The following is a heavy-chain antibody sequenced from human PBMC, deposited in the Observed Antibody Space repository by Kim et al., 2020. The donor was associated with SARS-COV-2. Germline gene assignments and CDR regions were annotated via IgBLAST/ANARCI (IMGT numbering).Heavy chain of an antibody. D-gene: IGHD6-13*01. CDR1: GFTFSSYW. CDR2: INSDGSST. CDR3: ARYEGIAAGFDP. J-gene: IGHJ5*02. Sequence: GGSLRLSCAASGFTFSSYWMHWVRQAPGKGLVWVSRINSDGSSTSYADSVKGRFTISRDNAKNTLYLQMNSLRAEDTAVYYCARYEGIAAGFDPWGQGTLVTVSS. V-gene: IGHV3-74*01.